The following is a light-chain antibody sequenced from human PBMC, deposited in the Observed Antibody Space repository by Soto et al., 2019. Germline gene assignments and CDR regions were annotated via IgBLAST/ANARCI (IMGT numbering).Light chain of an antibody. CDR3: SSYTSSSIFPFV. Sequence: QSALTQPASVSGSPGQSITISCTRNSSDVGGYNYVSWYQQHPGKAPKLMIYEVSNRPSGVPNRFSGSKSGNTASLTISGLQAEDEADYYCSSYTSSSIFPFVFGTGTKVTVL. J-gene: IGLJ1*01. V-gene: IGLV2-14*01. CDR2: EVS. CDR1: SSDVGGYNY.